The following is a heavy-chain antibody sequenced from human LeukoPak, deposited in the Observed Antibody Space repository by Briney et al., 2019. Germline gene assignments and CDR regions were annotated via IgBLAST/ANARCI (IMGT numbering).Heavy chain of an antibody. CDR3: VRVVLDHYYDSSGYLGTLDY. V-gene: IGHV1-18*01. D-gene: IGHD3-22*01. J-gene: IGHJ4*02. Sequence: GASVKVSCKASGYTFTNYGISWVRQAPGQGLEWMGWINAYNGNTNYAQKLQGRVTMTTDTSTSTACMELRSLRSDDTAVYYCVRVVLDHYYDSSGYLGTLDYWGQGTLVTVSS. CDR2: INAYNGNT. CDR1: GYTFTNYG.